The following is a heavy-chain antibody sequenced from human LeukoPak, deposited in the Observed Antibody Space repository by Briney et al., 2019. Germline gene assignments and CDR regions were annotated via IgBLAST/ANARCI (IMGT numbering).Heavy chain of an antibody. CDR2: INHSGST. CDR3: ARSESTSVAGTGWFDP. D-gene: IGHD6-19*01. V-gene: IGHV4-34*01. CDR1: GGSFSGYY. Sequence: PSETLSLTCAVYGGSFSGYYWSWIRQPPGKGLEWIGEINHSGSTNYNPSLKSRVTISVDTSKNQFSLKLSSVTAADTAVYYCARSESTSVAGTGWFDPWGQGTLVTVSS. J-gene: IGHJ5*02.